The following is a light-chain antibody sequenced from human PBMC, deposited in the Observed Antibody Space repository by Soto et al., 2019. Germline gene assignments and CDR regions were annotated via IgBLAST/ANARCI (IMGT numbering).Light chain of an antibody. CDR2: GVS. Sequence: EIGLTQSPGTLSLSPGERATLSCRASQSVGSTFLAWYQQKPGHAPRLLIYGVSTRATGIPDRFSGSWSGTDFPLSVSRLEPEDFAVYYCGQFVSSPPRTFGQGTKVEIK. J-gene: IGKJ1*01. CDR3: GQFVSSPPRT. CDR1: QSVGSTF. V-gene: IGKV3-20*01.